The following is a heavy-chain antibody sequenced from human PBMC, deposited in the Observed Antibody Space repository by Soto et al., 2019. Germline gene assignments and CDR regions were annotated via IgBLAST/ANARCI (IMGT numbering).Heavy chain of an antibody. Sequence: SGPTLVNPTQTLTLTCSFSGFSLTTTGMSVSWIRQPPGKALEWLARIDWDDDKRYSPSLESRLTITKDTSKNQVVLTMTNMDPVDTATYYCAHSLIGYYYDSSGSNWFDPWGQGTLVTVSS. CDR3: AHSLIGYYYDSSGSNWFDP. CDR1: GFSLTTTGMS. D-gene: IGHD3-22*01. CDR2: IDWDDDK. J-gene: IGHJ5*02. V-gene: IGHV2-5*08.